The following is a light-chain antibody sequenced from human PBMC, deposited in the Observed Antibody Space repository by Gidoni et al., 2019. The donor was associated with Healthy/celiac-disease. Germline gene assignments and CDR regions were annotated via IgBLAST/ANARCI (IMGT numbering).Light chain of an antibody. CDR3: TSYTSSSTLI. CDR1: SRDVEAYNY. V-gene: IGLV2-14*03. CDR2: DVT. J-gene: IGLJ2*01. Sequence: QSALTQPASVAGSPGQSITISCTGTSRDVEAYNYVSWYQQHPGKAPKLMIYDVTNRPSGVSTRFSGSKSGNTASLTISGLQAADEADYYCTSYTSSSTLIFGGGTKVTVL.